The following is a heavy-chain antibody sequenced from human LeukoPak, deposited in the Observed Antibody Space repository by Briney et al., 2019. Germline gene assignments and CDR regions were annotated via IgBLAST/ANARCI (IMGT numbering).Heavy chain of an antibody. D-gene: IGHD1-1*01. CDR2: ISSSSTYV. V-gene: IGHV3-21*01. J-gene: IGHJ3*02. CDR1: GFTFNICT. CDR3: AVQRVHHGFDI. Sequence: GGSLRLSCAASGFTFNICTLNWVRQAPGRGLEWVSSISSSSTYVYYADSLKGRLTISRDNGKHSLYLQMNSLRAEDTAVYYCAVQRVHHGFDIWGQGTMVTVSS.